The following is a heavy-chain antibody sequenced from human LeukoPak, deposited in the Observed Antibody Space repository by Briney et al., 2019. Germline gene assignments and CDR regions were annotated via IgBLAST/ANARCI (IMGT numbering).Heavy chain of an antibody. CDR2: IYHSGST. CDR1: GYSISSGYY. V-gene: IGHV4-38-2*02. D-gene: IGHD3-3*01. CDR3: ARVRTIFGVVIISPRVDY. Sequence: PSETLSLTCTVSGYSISSGYYWGWIRQPPGKGLEWIGSIYHSGSTYYNPSLKSRVTISVDTSKNQFSLKLSSVTAADTAVYYCARVRTIFGVVIISPRVDYWGQGTRVTVSS. J-gene: IGHJ4*02.